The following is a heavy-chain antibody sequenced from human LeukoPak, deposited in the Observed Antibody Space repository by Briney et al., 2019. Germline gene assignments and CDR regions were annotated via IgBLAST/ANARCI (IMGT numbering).Heavy chain of an antibody. Sequence: SETLSLTCTVSGGSISSGDYYWSWIRQPPGKGLEWIAYMYYSGSTYYNPSLKSRVTMSADTSKNQLSLKLSSVTAADTAVYYRARPYYYDSRIDPWGQGTLVTVSS. CDR3: ARPYYYDSRIDP. V-gene: IGHV4-30-4*01. D-gene: IGHD3-22*01. CDR1: GGSISSGDYY. J-gene: IGHJ5*02. CDR2: MYYSGST.